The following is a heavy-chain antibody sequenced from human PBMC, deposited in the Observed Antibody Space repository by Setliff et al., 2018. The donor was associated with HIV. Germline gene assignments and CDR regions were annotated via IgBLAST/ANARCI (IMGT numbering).Heavy chain of an antibody. D-gene: IGHD6-13*01. J-gene: IGHJ4*02. V-gene: IGHV5-51*01. CDR2: IYPGDSDT. CDR1: GYSFTNYW. Sequence: GESLKISCKGSGYSFTNYWIGWVRQVPGKGLEWMGIIYPGDSDTRYSPSFHGQVTISADKSISTAYLQWSSRKASDTAMYYCARSGTGYSSSWDVPDFDYWGQGTLVTVSS. CDR3: ARSGTGYSSSWDVPDFDY.